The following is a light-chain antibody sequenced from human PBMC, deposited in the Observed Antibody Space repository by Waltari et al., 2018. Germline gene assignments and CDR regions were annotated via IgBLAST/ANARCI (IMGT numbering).Light chain of an antibody. V-gene: IGKV3-11*01. CDR2: DAS. CDR1: QSVSSY. J-gene: IGKJ5*01. CDR3: HQRSDWPPT. Sequence: ETVLTQSPATRSLSSGERATPSCRASQSVSSYLAWYQQKPGQAPRLLIYDASNRATGIPARFSGSGSGTDFTLTISSLEPEDFGIYFCHQRSDWPPTFDQGTRLETK.